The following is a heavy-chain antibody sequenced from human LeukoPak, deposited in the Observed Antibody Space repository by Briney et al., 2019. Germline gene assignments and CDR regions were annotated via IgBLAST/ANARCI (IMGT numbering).Heavy chain of an antibody. CDR1: GFTFSSDA. CDR2: INWNGGST. J-gene: IGHJ4*02. V-gene: IGHV3-20*04. D-gene: IGHD3-9*01. Sequence: GGSLRLSXAASGFTFSSDAMSWVRQAPGKGLEWVSGINWNGGSTGYADSVKGRFTISRDNAKNSLYLQMNSLRAEDTALYYCAREGNDILTGYYSGYFDYWGQGTLVTVSS. CDR3: AREGNDILTGYYSGYFDY.